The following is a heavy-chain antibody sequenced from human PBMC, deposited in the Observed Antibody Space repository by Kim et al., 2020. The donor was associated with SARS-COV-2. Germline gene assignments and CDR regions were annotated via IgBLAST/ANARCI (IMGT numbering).Heavy chain of an antibody. D-gene: IGHD3-16*02. CDR1: GFTFSDYY. CDR3: ARDMGLSPLDY. CDR2: ISSSGNTI. Sequence: GGSLRLSCAASGFTFSDYYMSWIRQAPGKGLEWVSYISSSGNTIHYADSVEGRFTISRDNAKKSLSLQMNSLRAEDPAVYYCARDMGLSPLDYWGRGTLVTVSS. J-gene: IGHJ4*02. V-gene: IGHV3-11*01.